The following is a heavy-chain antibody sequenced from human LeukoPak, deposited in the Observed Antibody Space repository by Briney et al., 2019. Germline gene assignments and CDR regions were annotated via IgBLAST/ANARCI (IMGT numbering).Heavy chain of an antibody. V-gene: IGHV3-33*06. Sequence: GGSLRLSCATPGCTFSHYGTHWVRQAPGKGLEWVAVIWSDGSNRYYGDPVKGRFTISRDNFQRTVYLQMNSLRAEDTAVYYCAKDAQRGFDYSNSLDNWGQGTLVTVSS. D-gene: IGHD4-11*01. J-gene: IGHJ4*02. CDR2: IWSDGSNR. CDR3: AKDAQRGFDYSNSLDN. CDR1: GCTFSHYG.